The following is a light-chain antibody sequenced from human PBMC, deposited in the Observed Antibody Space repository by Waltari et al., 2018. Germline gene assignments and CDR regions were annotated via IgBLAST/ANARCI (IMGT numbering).Light chain of an antibody. Sequence: LVMTPTRLSHSATPVLPHPIPCESSQSLLHSDGKTYLYWYLQKPGQPPQRLIYEVSNRFSGVPDRFSGSGSGTDFTLKISRVEAEDVGVYYCMQSIQLPLTFGGGTKVEIK. V-gene: IGKV2D-29*01. CDR1: QSLLHSDGKTY. CDR2: EVS. CDR3: MQSIQLPLT. J-gene: IGKJ4*01.